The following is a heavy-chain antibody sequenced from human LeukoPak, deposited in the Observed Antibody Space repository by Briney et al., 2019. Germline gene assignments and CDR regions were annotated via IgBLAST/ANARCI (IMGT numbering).Heavy chain of an antibody. J-gene: IGHJ2*01. CDR3: ARGRGGIARKYDSSTTRYFDL. CDR2: IWYDGSNK. V-gene: IGHV3-33*01. D-gene: IGHD3-22*01. CDR1: GFTFSSYG. Sequence: GRSLRLSCAASGFTFSSYGMHWVRQAPGKGLEWVAVIWYDGSNKYYADSVKGRFTISRDNSKNTLYLQMNSLRAEDTAVYYCARGRGGIARKYDSSTTRYFDLWGRGTLVTVSS.